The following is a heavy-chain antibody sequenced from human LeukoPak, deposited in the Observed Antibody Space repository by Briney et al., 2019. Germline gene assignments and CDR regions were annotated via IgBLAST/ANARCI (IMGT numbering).Heavy chain of an antibody. CDR2: ISYDGSNK. D-gene: IGHD6-13*01. J-gene: IGHJ4*02. CDR3: AKGGSSWIFDY. Sequence: GGSLRLSCAASGFTFSSYGMHWVRQAPAKGLEWVAVISYDGSNKYYADSVKGRFTISRDNSKNTLYLQMNSLRAEDTAVYYCAKGGSSWIFDYWGQGTLVTVSS. V-gene: IGHV3-30*18. CDR1: GFTFSSYG.